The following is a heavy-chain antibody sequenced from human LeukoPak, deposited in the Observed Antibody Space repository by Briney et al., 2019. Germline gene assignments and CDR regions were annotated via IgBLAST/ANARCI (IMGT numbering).Heavy chain of an antibody. D-gene: IGHD3-9*01. CDR1: GGTFSSYA. J-gene: IGHJ4*02. Sequence: SVKVSCKSSGGTFSSYAISWVRPAPGQGLAWMGRIIPILGIANYAQKFQGRVTITADKSTSTAYMELSSLISEDTAVYYCARDPFPPAKYYDILTGYYFSFFDYWGQGTLVTVSS. V-gene: IGHV1-69*04. CDR3: ARDPFPPAKYYDILTGYYFSFFDY. CDR2: IIPILGIA.